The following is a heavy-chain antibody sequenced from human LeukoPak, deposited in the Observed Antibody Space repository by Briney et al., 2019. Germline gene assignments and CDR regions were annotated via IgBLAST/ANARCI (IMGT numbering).Heavy chain of an antibody. CDR2: IYHSGST. D-gene: IGHD3-3*01. Sequence: PSETLSLTCAVSGGSISSSNWWSWVRPPPGKGLEWIGEIYHSGSTNDNPSLKSRVTISVDKSKNQFSLKLSSVTAADTAVYYCARDGVRAELYYYGMDVWGQGTTVTVSS. J-gene: IGHJ6*02. CDR3: ARDGVRAELYYYGMDV. CDR1: GGSISSSNW. V-gene: IGHV4-4*02.